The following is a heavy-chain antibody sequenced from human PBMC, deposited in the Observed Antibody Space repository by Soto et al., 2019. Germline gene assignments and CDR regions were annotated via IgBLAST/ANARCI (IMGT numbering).Heavy chain of an antibody. Sequence: GASVKVSCKASGYTFTIYYMHWVRQAPGQGLEWMGIINPSGGSTSYAQKFQGRVTMTRDTSTSTVYMELSSLRSEDTAVYYCASIIVGASDRYPYGMDVWGQGTTVTVSS. CDR3: ASIIVGASDRYPYGMDV. CDR2: INPSGGST. CDR1: GYTFTIYY. V-gene: IGHV1-46*01. D-gene: IGHD1-26*01. J-gene: IGHJ6*02.